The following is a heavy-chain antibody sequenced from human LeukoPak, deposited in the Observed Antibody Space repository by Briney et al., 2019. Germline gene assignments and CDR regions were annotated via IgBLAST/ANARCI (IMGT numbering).Heavy chain of an antibody. Sequence: GGSLRLSCAASGFTFSSYGMHWVRQAPGKGLEWVAVISYDGSNKYYADSVKGRFTISRDNSKNTLYLQMNSLRAEDTAVYYCAKVQVSYGDYVGAFDIWGQGTMVTVSS. CDR1: GFTFSSYG. CDR2: ISYDGSNK. J-gene: IGHJ3*02. D-gene: IGHD4-17*01. CDR3: AKVQVSYGDYVGAFDI. V-gene: IGHV3-30*18.